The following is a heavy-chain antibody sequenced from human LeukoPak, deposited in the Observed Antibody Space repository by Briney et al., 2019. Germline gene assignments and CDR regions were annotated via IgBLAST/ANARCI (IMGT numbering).Heavy chain of an antibody. CDR1: GFTFSSYA. D-gene: IGHD3-22*01. J-gene: IGHJ4*02. CDR2: ISYDGSNK. Sequence: GGSLRLSCAASGFTFSSYAMHWVRQAPGKGLEWVAVISYDGSNKYYADSVKGRFTISRDNSKNTLYLQMNSLRAEDTAVYYCASDGSGDYDLVDYWGQGTLVTVSS. V-gene: IGHV3-30-3*01. CDR3: ASDGSGDYDLVDY.